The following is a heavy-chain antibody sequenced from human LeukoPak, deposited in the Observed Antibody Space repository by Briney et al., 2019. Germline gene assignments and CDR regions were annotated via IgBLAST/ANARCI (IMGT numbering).Heavy chain of an antibody. D-gene: IGHD5-18*01. J-gene: IGHJ5*01. CDR1: GFTFSSYA. V-gene: IGHV3-23*01. CDR2: ISGSGGST. CDR3: AKDGPLGYSYGYNWFDS. Sequence: GGSLRLSCAASGFTFSSYAMSWVRQAPGKGLEWVSAISGSGGSTYYADSVKGRFTISRDNSKNTLYLQMNSLRAEDTAVYYCAKDGPLGYSYGYNWFDSWGQGTLVTVSS.